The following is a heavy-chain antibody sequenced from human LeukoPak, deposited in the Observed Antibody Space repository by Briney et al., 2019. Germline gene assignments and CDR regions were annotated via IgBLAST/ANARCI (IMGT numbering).Heavy chain of an antibody. CDR3: AKDPRYCSSASCPSRMYNWFDP. CDR1: GFTFSRYA. J-gene: IGHJ5*02. V-gene: IGHV3-23*01. D-gene: IGHD2-2*01. Sequence: GGSLRLSCAASGFTFSRYAMSWVRQAPGKGLEWVSAISGSGGSTYYADSVKGRFTISRDNSKNTLYLQMNSLRAEDTAVYYCAKDPRYCSSASCPSRMYNWFDPWGQGTLVTVSS. CDR2: ISGSGGST.